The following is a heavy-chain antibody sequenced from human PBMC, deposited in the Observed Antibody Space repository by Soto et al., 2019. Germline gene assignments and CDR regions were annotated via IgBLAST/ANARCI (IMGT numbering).Heavy chain of an antibody. CDR1: GFTFSSYA. V-gene: IGHV3-30-3*01. CDR3: ARHKRDLRFLEWSYYFDY. Sequence: QVQLVESGGGVVQPGRSLRLSCAASGFTFSSYAMHWIRQAPGNGLEWVAVISYDGSNKYYADSVKGRFTISRDNSKNTLYLQMNSLRADDTSVYYCARHKRDLRFLEWSYYFDYWGQGTLVTVSS. D-gene: IGHD3-3*01. J-gene: IGHJ4*02. CDR2: ISYDGSNK.